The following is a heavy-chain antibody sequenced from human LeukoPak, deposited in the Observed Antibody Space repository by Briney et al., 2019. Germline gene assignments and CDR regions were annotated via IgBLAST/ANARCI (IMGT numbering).Heavy chain of an antibody. V-gene: IGHV1-69*05. CDR1: GGTFSSYA. CDR2: IIPIFGTA. J-gene: IGHJ4*02. CDR3: ARGGRVLPHNY. Sequence: SVKVSCKASGGTFSSYAISWVRQAPGQGLEWMGGIIPIFGTANYAQKLQGRVTMTTDTSTSTAYMELRSLRSDDTAVYYCARGGRVLPHNYWGQGTLVTVSS. D-gene: IGHD2-15*01.